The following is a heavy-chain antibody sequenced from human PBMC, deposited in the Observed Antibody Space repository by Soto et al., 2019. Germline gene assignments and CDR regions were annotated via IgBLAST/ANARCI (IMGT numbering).Heavy chain of an antibody. J-gene: IGHJ5*01. D-gene: IGHD4-4*01. CDR3: GRHSRDDYSHGGSGIPDS. V-gene: IGHV4-59*08. CDR1: VGSISDGYY. CDR2: IYYSGST. Sequence: SETLSLTCTVSVGSISDGYYWSWIRQPPGKGLEWIGYIYYSGSTNYNPSLKSRVTISVDTSKNQFSLELSSVTAADTAVYFCGRHSRDDYSHGGSGIPDSWGPGTLVTVSS.